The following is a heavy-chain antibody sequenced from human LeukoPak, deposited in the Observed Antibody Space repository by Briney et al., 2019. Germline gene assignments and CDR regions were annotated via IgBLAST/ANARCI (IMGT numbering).Heavy chain of an antibody. Sequence: SETLSLTCAVYGGSFSGYYWSWIRQPPGKGLEWIGEINHSGSTNYNPSLKSRVTISVDTSKNQFSLELSSVTAADTAVYYCARRLYYYYYMDVWGKGTTVTISS. J-gene: IGHJ6*03. CDR2: INHSGST. CDR1: GGSFSGYY. D-gene: IGHD6-19*01. CDR3: ARRLYYYYYMDV. V-gene: IGHV4-34*01.